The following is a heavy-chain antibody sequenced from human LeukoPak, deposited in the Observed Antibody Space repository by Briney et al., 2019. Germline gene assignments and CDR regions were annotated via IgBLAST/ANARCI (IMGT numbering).Heavy chain of an antibody. CDR3: ARRDYDYVWGSPFDY. V-gene: IGHV4-39*01. Sequence: PSETLSLTCTVPGGSISSRSYYWGWIRQPPGRGLEWLVSIYYSGSTYYNPSLKSRVTISVDTSKNQCSQKLSSVTAADTAVYYCARRDYDYVWGSPFDYWGQGTLVTVSS. J-gene: IGHJ4*02. CDR2: IYYSGST. CDR1: GGSISSRSYY. D-gene: IGHD3-16*01.